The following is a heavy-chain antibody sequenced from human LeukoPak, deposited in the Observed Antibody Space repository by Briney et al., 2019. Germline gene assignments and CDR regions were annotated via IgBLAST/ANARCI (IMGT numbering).Heavy chain of an antibody. D-gene: IGHD4-17*01. J-gene: IGHJ6*02. V-gene: IGHV3-23*01. CDR1: GFTFSNYG. Sequence: GGSLRLSCAASGFTFSNYGMNWVRQAPGKGLEWVSSISGYGGSTHYADSVKGRFTISRDNSKNTLYLQMNSLRAEDTAVYYCAKGDHGDQDYYYAMDVWGQGTTVTVSS. CDR2: ISGYGGST. CDR3: AKGDHGDQDYYYAMDV.